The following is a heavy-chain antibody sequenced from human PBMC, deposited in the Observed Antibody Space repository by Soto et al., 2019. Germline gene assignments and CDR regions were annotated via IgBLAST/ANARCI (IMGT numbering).Heavy chain of an antibody. D-gene: IGHD3-3*01. CDR1: GGSISSGDYY. V-gene: IGHV4-30-4*01. CDR2: IYYSGST. CDR3: GRRLRSIGFWSGYWTNWFDP. J-gene: IGHJ5*02. Sequence: QVQLQESGPGLVKPSQTLSLTCTVSGGSISSGDYYWSWIRQPPGKGLEWIGYIYYSGSTYYNPYLTHRVTLSVDTSKNQFSLELSSVTAADTAVYYCGRRLRSIGFWSGYWTNWFDPWRQGTLVSVSS.